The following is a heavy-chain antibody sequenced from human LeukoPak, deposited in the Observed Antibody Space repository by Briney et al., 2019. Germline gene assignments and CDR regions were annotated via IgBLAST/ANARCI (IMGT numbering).Heavy chain of an antibody. CDR3: ARGGCGSTSCYAGVDY. J-gene: IGHJ4*02. CDR1: GFTFSSYS. D-gene: IGHD2-2*01. Sequence: GGSRRLSCAASGFTFSSYSMNWVRQAPGKWLEWVSSISSSSSYIYYADSVKGRFTISRDNAKNSLYLQMNSLRAEDTAVYYCARGGCGSTSCYAGVDYWGQGTLVTVSS. V-gene: IGHV3-21*01. CDR2: ISSSSSYI.